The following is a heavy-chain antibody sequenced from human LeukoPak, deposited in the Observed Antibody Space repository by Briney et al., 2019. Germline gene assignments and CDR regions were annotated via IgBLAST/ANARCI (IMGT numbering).Heavy chain of an antibody. J-gene: IGHJ4*02. V-gene: IGHV3-7*01. CDR2: IKQDESEK. CDR1: GFTFSSYW. CDR3: AKDPDDTVAPDY. D-gene: IGHD4-11*01. Sequence: GGSLRLSCAASGFTFSSYWMSWVRQAPGKGLEWVANIKQDESEKYYVDSVKGRFTISRDNSKNTLYLQMNSLRAEDTAVYYCAKDPDDTVAPDYWGQGTLVTVSS.